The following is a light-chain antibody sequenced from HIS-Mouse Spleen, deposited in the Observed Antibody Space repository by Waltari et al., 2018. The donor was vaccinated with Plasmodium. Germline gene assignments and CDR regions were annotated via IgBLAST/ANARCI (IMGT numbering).Light chain of an antibody. V-gene: IGLV3-10*01. CDR3: YSTDSSGNHRV. Sequence: SYELTQPPSVSVSPGQTARITCSGAALPTNYAYWYQQKSGQAPGLVIYEDSKRPSGIPERFSGSSSGTMATLTISGAQVEDEADYYCYSTDSSGNHRVFGGGTKLTVL. CDR2: EDS. J-gene: IGLJ3*02. CDR1: ALPTNY.